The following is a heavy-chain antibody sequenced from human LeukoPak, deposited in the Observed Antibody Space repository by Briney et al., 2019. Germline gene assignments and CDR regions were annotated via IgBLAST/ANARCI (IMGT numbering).Heavy chain of an antibody. Sequence: SETLSLTCPVSGGSVSSGSYYWSWIRQPPGKGLEWIGYIYYSGTTNYNPSLKSRVTISVDTSKNQFSLKLSSVTAADTAVYYCARAGEGLLLWFGELSAYYYYGMDVWGQGTTVTVSS. CDR3: ARAGEGLLLWFGELSAYYYYGMDV. CDR2: IYYSGTT. D-gene: IGHD3-10*01. V-gene: IGHV4-61*01. J-gene: IGHJ6*02. CDR1: GGSVSSGSYY.